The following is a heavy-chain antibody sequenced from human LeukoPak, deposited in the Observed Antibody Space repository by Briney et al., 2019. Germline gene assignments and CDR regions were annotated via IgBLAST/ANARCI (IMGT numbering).Heavy chain of an antibody. D-gene: IGHD3-22*01. CDR3: ARAGMDSRGYDQGFDY. CDR2: IYSDNT. CDR1: RFTFSTYS. Sequence: AGSLRLSCAASRFTFSTYSMNWVRQAPGKGLEWESSIYSDNTHYSDTVKGRFTISRDNSKNTPYLQMNSLRAEDTALYYCARAGMDSRGYDQGFDYWGQGTLVTVSS. V-gene: IGHV3-21*04. J-gene: IGHJ4*02.